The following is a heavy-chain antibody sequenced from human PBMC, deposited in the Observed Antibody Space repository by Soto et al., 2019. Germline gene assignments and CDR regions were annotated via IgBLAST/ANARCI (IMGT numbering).Heavy chain of an antibody. J-gene: IGHJ5*02. D-gene: IGHD3-22*01. CDR3: ARQEYYYDRSGYYLNWFDP. CDR2: IYYSGST. V-gene: IGHV4-59*08. CDR1: CGSISSDY. Sequence: SETLSVTCAASCGSISSDYWSWIRRPPGKGLEWIGYIYYSGSTNYNPSLKSRVTISVDTSKNQFSLKLSSVTAPDTAVYYCARQEYYYDRSGYYLNWFDPWGQGTLVTVSS.